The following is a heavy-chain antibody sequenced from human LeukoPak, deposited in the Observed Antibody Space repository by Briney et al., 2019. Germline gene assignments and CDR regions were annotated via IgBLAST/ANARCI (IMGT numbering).Heavy chain of an antibody. CDR2: IYTRGST. CDR1: GGSISSGSYY. D-gene: IGHD6-13*01. V-gene: IGHV4-61*02. CDR3: ARTHPYPPSIAAAQNFLDY. Sequence: SETLSLTCTVSGGSISSGSYYWSWIRQPAGKGLEWIGRIYTRGSTNYNPSLKSRVTISVDTSKNQFSLKLSSVTAADTAVYYCARTHPYPPSIAAAQNFLDYWGQGTLVTVSS. J-gene: IGHJ4*02.